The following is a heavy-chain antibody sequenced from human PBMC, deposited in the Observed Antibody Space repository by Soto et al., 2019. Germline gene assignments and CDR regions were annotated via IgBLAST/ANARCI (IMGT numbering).Heavy chain of an antibody. J-gene: IGHJ4*02. Sequence: GRFTISRDDSKSIAYLQMNSLKTEDTAVYYCTRVYVSGNSYGYGRYYFDYWGQGTLVTVSS. V-gene: IGHV3-49*02. CDR3: TRVYVSGNSYGYGRYYFDY. D-gene: IGHD5-18*01.